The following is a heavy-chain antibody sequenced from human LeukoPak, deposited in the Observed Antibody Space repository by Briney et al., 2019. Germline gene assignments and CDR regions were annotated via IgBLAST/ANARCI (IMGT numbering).Heavy chain of an antibody. D-gene: IGHD6-13*01. CDR2: IIPIFGTA. CDR1: GGTFSIYA. J-gene: IGHJ5*02. V-gene: IGHV1-69*01. Sequence: GASVKVSCKASGGTFSIYAISWVRQAPGQGLEWMGRIIPIFGTANYAQKFQGRVTITAAESTTTAYKELSRLRSEDTAVYSCARDGIAASFDPWGQGTLVTVSS. CDR3: ARDGIAASFDP.